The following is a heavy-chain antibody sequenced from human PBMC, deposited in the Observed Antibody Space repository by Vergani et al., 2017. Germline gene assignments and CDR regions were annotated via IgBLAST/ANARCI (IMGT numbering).Heavy chain of an antibody. CDR1: GGSISSYY. Sequence: QVQLQESGPGLVKPSETLSLTCTVSGGSISSYYWSWIRQSPGKGLEWIGHISHSGSTNYNPSLKSRVTISVDTSKNQFSLKLSSVTAADTAVYYCAKYSSSWYFDYLYYYMDVWGKXP. V-gene: IGHV4-59*01. D-gene: IGHD6-13*01. CDR3: AKYSSSWYFDYLYYYMDV. CDR2: ISHSGST. J-gene: IGHJ6*03.